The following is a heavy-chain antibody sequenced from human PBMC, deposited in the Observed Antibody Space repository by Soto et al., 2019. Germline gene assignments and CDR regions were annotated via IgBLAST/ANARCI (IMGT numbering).Heavy chain of an antibody. J-gene: IGHJ6*02. Sequence: ASVKVSCKASGYTFTNYGISWVRQAPGQGLEWMGWISGYNGNTKYAQKPQGRVTMTTDTSTSTAYMELRSLRSDDTAVYYCARESLSLTWYPYYYGMDLWGQGTTVTVSS. CDR1: GYTFTNYG. V-gene: IGHV1-18*01. D-gene: IGHD6-13*01. CDR3: ARESLSLTWYPYYYGMDL. CDR2: ISGYNGNT.